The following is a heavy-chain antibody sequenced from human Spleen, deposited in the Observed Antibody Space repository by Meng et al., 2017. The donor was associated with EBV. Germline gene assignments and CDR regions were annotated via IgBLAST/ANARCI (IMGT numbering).Heavy chain of an antibody. CDR2: FYYSGST. CDR3: ARGVYCSGGSCNSGLSWFDP. J-gene: IGHJ5*02. CDR1: GGSIRSHSYY. Sequence: QLQLQESGPGLVKPSEXLSLTCTVSGGSIRSHSYYWGWIRQPPGKGLEWIGSFYYSGSTYYNPSLKSRVTISEGTSKNQLSLNLNSVTATDTAVYYCARGVYCSGGSCNSGLSWFDPWGQGTLVTVAS. V-gene: IGHV4-39*07. D-gene: IGHD2-15*01.